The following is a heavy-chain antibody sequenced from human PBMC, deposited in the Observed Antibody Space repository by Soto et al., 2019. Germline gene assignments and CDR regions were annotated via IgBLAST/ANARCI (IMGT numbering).Heavy chain of an antibody. Sequence: EVQLLESGGGFVQPGGSLRLSCAASGFTFSIYGMSWVRQAPGKGLEWVSAISRSGDTTYYADSVKGRFTISRDNSKNTLYLHMNSLRAEDTAVYYCAKLYYDSIDYGAHFDYWGQGTLVTVSS. CDR3: AKLYYDSIDYGAHFDY. CDR1: GFTFSIYG. V-gene: IGHV3-23*01. D-gene: IGHD3-22*01. J-gene: IGHJ4*02. CDR2: ISRSGDTT.